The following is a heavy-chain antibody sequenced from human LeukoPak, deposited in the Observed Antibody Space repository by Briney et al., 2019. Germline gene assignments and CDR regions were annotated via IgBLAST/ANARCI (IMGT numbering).Heavy chain of an antibody. D-gene: IGHD2-15*01. Sequence: GGSLRLSCAASGFSFSSYAMTWARQAPVKGLEWVSAISGDGTRTYYADSVQGRFTISRDNSKSTLCLQMNSLRAEDMAVYYCAKQLGYCSDGSCYFPYWGQGTLVTVSS. V-gene: IGHV3-23*01. CDR1: GFSFSSYA. J-gene: IGHJ4*02. CDR2: ISGDGTRT. CDR3: AKQLGYCSDGSCYFPY.